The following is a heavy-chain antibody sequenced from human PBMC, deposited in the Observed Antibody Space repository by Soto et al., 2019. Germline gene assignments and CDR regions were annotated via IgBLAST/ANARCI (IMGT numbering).Heavy chain of an antibody. Sequence: QVQLVQSGAEVKKPGTSVKVSCKASGGTFSSYAISWVRQAPGQGLEWMGGIIPIFGTANYAQKFPGRVTITADESTSTAYMELSSLRSEDTAVYYCASPYSSSFYYYGLDVSGQGTTVTVSS. J-gene: IGHJ6*02. CDR2: IIPIFGTA. V-gene: IGHV1-69*12. D-gene: IGHD6-6*01. CDR1: GGTFSSYA. CDR3: ASPYSSSFYYYGLDV.